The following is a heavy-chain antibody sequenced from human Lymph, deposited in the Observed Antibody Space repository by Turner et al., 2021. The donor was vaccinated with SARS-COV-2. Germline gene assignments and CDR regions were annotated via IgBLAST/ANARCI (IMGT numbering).Heavy chain of an antibody. V-gene: IGHV3-30*18. CDR2: ISYDGSNK. J-gene: IGHJ4*02. D-gene: IGHD2-15*01. CDR1: GFTFRGYG. CDR3: AKMGGVYCSGGNCYSGRLDY. Sequence: QVQLAESGGGVVQPGRSLRLSCAASGFTFRGYGMHWVRQAPGKGLEWVAVISYDGSNKYYAASVKGRFTISRDNSKNTLFLQMNSLRAEDTAVYYCAKMGGVYCSGGNCYSGRLDYWGQGTLVTVSS.